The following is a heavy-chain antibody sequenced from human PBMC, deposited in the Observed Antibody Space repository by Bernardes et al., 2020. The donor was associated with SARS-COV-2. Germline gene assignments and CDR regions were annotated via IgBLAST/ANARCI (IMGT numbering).Heavy chain of an antibody. CDR1: AGPINTFY. D-gene: IGHD2-21*02. CDR2: VYTSGST. CDR3: VGSSCGIDCYIGGLISWDDGMES. V-gene: IGHV4-4*07. Sequence: SETLSLTCTVSAGPINTFYWSWIRQPAGKGLEWIGRVYTSGSTSYNPSLKSRATMSVDTSKNQFSLRLNSMTAADTAVYYCVGSSCGIDCYIGGLISWDDGMESWGQGTTVTDSS. J-gene: IGHJ6*02.